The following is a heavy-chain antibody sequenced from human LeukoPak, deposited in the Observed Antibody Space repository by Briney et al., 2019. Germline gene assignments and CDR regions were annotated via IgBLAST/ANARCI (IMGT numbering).Heavy chain of an antibody. D-gene: IGHD3-3*01. J-gene: IGHJ5*01. CDR2: IYPGDSAT. V-gene: IGHV5-51*01. Sequence: KPGEPLNTSCKGSVYGFTSYWIGWVRQLPGKGLGWTGIIYPGDSATRSGPSFQGQATTSADTSIRTDYLQWSSLKAADTVMYYCARLSYDFWSGDWFDYWGQGTLVTVSS. CDR3: ARLSYDFWSGDWFDY. CDR1: VYGFTSYW.